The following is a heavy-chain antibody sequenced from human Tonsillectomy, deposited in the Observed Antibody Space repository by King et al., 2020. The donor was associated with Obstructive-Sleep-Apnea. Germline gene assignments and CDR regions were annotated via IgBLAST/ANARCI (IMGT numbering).Heavy chain of an antibody. J-gene: IGHJ4*02. CDR3: ARDDLGVVAAATQIDY. D-gene: IGHD2-15*01. Sequence: VQLVESGGGLVKPGGSLRLSCASSGFTFSSYSMNWVRQAPGKGLEWVSSISSSSDYIYYADSLKGRFTISRDNAKNSLYLQMNSLRAEDTAVYHCARDDLGVVAAATQIDYWGQGTLVIVSS. V-gene: IGHV3-21*01. CDR1: GFTFSSYS. CDR2: ISSSSDYI.